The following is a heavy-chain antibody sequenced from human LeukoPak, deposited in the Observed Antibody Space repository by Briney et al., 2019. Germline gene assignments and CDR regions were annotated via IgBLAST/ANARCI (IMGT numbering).Heavy chain of an antibody. CDR1: GYTFTSYY. J-gene: IGHJ3*02. D-gene: IGHD3-22*01. CDR3: ARGYYDSSGYYHDAFDI. V-gene: IGHV1-46*01. CDR2: INPSGGST. Sequence: ASVKVSCKASGYTFTSYYMHWVRQAPGQGLEWMGIINPSGGSTSYAQKFQGRAAMTRDTSTSTVYMELSSLRSEDTAVYYCARGYYDSSGYYHDAFDIWGQGTMVTVSS.